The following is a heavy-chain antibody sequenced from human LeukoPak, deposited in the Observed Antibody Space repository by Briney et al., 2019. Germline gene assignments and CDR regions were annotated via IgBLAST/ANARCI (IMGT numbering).Heavy chain of an antibody. CDR1: GGTFSSYA. CDR3: ARHYCSSTSCYNPHWFDP. CDR2: IIPIFGTA. D-gene: IGHD2-2*02. Sequence: ASVKVSCKASGGTFSSYAISWVRQAPGQGLEWMGGIIPIFGTANYAQKFQGRVTITADESTSTAYMELSSLRSEDTAVYYYARHYCSSTSCYNPHWFDPWGQGTLVTVSS. V-gene: IGHV1-69*13. J-gene: IGHJ5*02.